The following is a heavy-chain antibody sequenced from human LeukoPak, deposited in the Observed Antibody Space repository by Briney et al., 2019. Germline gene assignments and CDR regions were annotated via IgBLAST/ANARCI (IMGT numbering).Heavy chain of an antibody. CDR1: GFTFSSYA. D-gene: IGHD1-26*01. Sequence: GGSLRLSCAASGFTFSSYAMSWVRQAPGKGLEWVSAISGSGSSTCYADSVKGRFTISRDNSKNTLYLQMNSLRAEDTAVYYCAKDKGWGYSAYDCYGMDVWGQGTTVTVSS. CDR3: AKDKGWGYSAYDCYGMDV. J-gene: IGHJ6*02. CDR2: ISGSGSST. V-gene: IGHV3-23*01.